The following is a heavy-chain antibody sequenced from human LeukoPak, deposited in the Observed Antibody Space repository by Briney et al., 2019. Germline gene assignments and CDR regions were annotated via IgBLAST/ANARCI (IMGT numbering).Heavy chain of an antibody. CDR2: IKQDGSDK. V-gene: IGHV3-7*01. CDR1: GFTFSSYG. CDR3: TRPSGGYSYDY. D-gene: IGHD5-18*01. Sequence: GGSLRLSCAASGFTFSSYGVHWVRQAPGKGLEWVANIKQDGSDKYYVGSVKGRFTISRDNAKNSLYLQMNSLRAEDTAVYYCTRPSGGYSYDYWGQGTLVTVSS. J-gene: IGHJ4*02.